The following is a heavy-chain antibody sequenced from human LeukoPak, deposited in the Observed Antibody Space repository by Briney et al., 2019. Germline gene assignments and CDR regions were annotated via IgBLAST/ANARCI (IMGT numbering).Heavy chain of an antibody. CDR3: ARGPGYDILTGYNGLYWFDP. CDR1: GGSFSGYY. Sequence: SETLSLTCAVYGGSFSGYYWSWIRQPPGKGLEWIGEINHSGSTNYNPSLKSRVTISVDTSKNLFSLKLSSVTAADTAVYYCARGPGYDILTGYNGLYWFDPWGQGTLVTVSS. V-gene: IGHV4-34*01. J-gene: IGHJ5*02. D-gene: IGHD3-9*01. CDR2: INHSGST.